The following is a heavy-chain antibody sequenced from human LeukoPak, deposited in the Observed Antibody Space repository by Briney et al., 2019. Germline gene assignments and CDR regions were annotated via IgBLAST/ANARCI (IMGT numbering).Heavy chain of an antibody. D-gene: IGHD1-26*01. CDR2: IKSKTDGGTT. Sequence: GGSLRLSCAASGFTFSNAWMSWVRQAPGKGLEWVGRIKSKTDGGTTDYAALVKGRFTISRDDSKNTLYLQMNSLKTEDTAVYYCTTVYSGSYSVYFDYWGQGTLVTVSS. CDR3: TTVYSGSYSVYFDY. CDR1: GFTFSNAW. J-gene: IGHJ4*02. V-gene: IGHV3-15*01.